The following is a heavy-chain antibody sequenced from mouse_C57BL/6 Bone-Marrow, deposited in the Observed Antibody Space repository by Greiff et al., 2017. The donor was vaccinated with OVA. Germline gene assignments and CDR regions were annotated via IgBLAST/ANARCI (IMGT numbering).Heavy chain of an antibody. V-gene: IGHV1-55*01. CDR1: GYTFTSYW. CDR3: ARRGYWYFDV. Sequence: VQLQQPGAELVKPGASVKMSCKASGYTFTSYWITWVKQRPGLGLEWIGDIYPGSGSTNYNEKFKSKATLTVDTSSSTAYMQLSSLTSEDSAVYCCARRGYWYFDVWGTGTTVTVSA. J-gene: IGHJ1*03. CDR2: IYPGSGST.